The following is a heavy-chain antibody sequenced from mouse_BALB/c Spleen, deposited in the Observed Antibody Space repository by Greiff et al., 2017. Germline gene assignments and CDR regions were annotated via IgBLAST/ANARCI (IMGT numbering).Heavy chain of an antibody. CDR3: ASPKLGREAWFAY. V-gene: IGHV1-67*01. J-gene: IGHJ3*01. CDR2: ISTYSGNT. CDR1: CYTFTDYA. D-gene: IGHD4-1*01. Sequence: QVQLQQSGPELVRPGVSVKISCKGSCYTFTDYAMHWVKQSHAKSLEWIGVISTYSGNTNYNQKFKGKATMIVDKSSSTAYMELARLTSEDSAIYYCASPKLGREAWFAYWGQGTLVTVSA.